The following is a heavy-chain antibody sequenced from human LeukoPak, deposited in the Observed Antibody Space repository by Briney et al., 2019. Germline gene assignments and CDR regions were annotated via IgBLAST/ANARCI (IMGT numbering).Heavy chain of an antibody. CDR1: GFTVSDNY. CDR3: AYGGSTRPFDY. D-gene: IGHD5-12*01. J-gene: IGHJ4*02. Sequence: GGSLRLSCAASGFTVSDNYMSWVRQAPGKGLEWVSYISSSGSTIYYADSVKGRFTISRDNAKNSLYLQMNSLRAEDTAVYYCAYGGSTRPFDYWGQGTLVTVSS. CDR2: ISSSGSTI. V-gene: IGHV3-11*04.